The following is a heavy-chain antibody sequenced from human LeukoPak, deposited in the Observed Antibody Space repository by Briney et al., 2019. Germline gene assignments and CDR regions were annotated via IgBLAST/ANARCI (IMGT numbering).Heavy chain of an antibody. V-gene: IGHV4-34*01. CDR3: ARGHGYCSSTSCNYYFDY. D-gene: IGHD2-2*01. CDR1: GFTFSSYS. J-gene: IGHJ4*02. Sequence: GSLRLSCAASGFTFSSYSMNWVRQAPGKGLEWIGEINHSGSTNYNPSLKSRVTISVDTSKNQFSLKLSSVTAADTAVYYCARGHGYCSSTSCNYYFDYWGQGTLVTVSS. CDR2: INHSGST.